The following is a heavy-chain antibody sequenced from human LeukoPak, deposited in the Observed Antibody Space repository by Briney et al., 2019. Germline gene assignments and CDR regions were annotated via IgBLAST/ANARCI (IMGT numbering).Heavy chain of an antibody. Sequence: PGGSLRLSCAASGFTFSSYWMSWVRQAPGKGLEWVANIKQDGSEKYYVDSVKGRFTISRDSAKNSLYLQMNSLRAEDTAVYYCARDGPVVPAPSLDPWGQGTLVTVSS. V-gene: IGHV3-7*01. D-gene: IGHD2-2*01. CDR3: ARDGPVVPAPSLDP. J-gene: IGHJ5*02. CDR1: GFTFSSYW. CDR2: IKQDGSEK.